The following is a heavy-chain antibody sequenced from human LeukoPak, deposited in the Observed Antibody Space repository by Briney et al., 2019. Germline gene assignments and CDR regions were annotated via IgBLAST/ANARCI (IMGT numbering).Heavy chain of an antibody. V-gene: IGHV7-4-1*02. Sequence: GASVKVSCTASGYTFTSYAMNWVRQAPGQGPEWMGWINTNTGNPTYAQGFTGRFVFSLDTSVSTAYLQISSLKAEDTAVYYCARDCGGYSYAQLDYWGQGTLVTVSS. CDR3: ARDCGGYSYAQLDY. J-gene: IGHJ4*02. CDR1: GYTFTSYA. D-gene: IGHD5-18*01. CDR2: INTNTGNP.